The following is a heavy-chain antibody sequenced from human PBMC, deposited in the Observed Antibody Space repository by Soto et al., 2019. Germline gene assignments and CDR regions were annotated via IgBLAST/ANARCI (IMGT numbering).Heavy chain of an antibody. CDR2: ISWNSVSI. V-gene: IGHV3-9*01. CDR1: GFTFYFYA. J-gene: IGHJ4*02. CDR3: TKDTCSSWYGALCN. Sequence: PWGSLRLSCAASGFTFYFYAMHWFRQTPGQGLEWFPGISWNSVSIGYADSVKGRFTISSDNAKNSLYLQMNSLRTEATALAYCTKDTCSSWYGALCNWGQGTLVTVSS. D-gene: IGHD6-13*01.